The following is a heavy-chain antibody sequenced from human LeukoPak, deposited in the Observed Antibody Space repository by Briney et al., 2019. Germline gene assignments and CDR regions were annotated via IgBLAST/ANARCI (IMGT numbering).Heavy chain of an antibody. CDR1: GFTFSSYA. V-gene: IGHV3-23*01. D-gene: IGHD3-3*01. Sequence: GGSLRLSCAASGFTFSSYAMSWVRQAPGKGLEWVSAISGSGGSTYYADSVKGRFTISRDNSKNTLYLQMNSLRAEDTAVYYCARVGDFWSGQNYYYYYGMDVWGQGTTVTVSS. CDR3: ARVGDFWSGQNYYYYYGMDV. CDR2: ISGSGGST. J-gene: IGHJ6*02.